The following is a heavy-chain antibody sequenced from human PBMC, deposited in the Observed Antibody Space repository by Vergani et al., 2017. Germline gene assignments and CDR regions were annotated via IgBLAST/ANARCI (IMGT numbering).Heavy chain of an antibody. D-gene: IGHD2/OR15-2a*01. CDR3: ANSVIAGNVGVAYFGMDV. V-gene: IGHV3-33*03. CDR2: IWDDGSKK. Sequence: QVQLVESGGGVVQPGTSLRLSCAASGFIFKNHGMQWVRQAPGKGLEWVALIWDDGSKKNYGDSVKGRFTISRDKSQNTVNLQMNSLRTEDTAVYFCANSVIAGNVGVAYFGMDVWGRGTTVTVSS. CDR1: GFIFKNHG. J-gene: IGHJ6*02.